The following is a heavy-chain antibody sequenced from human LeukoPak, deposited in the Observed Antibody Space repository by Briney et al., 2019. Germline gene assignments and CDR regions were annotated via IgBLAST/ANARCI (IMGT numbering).Heavy chain of an antibody. V-gene: IGHV3-30*02. CDR1: GFTFSSYG. D-gene: IGHD1-26*01. Sequence: GGSLRLSCVPSGFTFSSYGMHWVRQAPGKGLEWVAFIRSDGSDEHYADSVRGRFTISRDNSKDTLYLQMNSLGPEDTAVYYCAKDLELAPFDYWGQGTLVTVSS. J-gene: IGHJ4*02. CDR3: AKDLELAPFDY. CDR2: IRSDGSDE.